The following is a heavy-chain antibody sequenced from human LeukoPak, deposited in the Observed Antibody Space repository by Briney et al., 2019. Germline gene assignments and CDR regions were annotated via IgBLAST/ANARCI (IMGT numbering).Heavy chain of an antibody. D-gene: IGHD6-13*01. J-gene: IGHJ3*02. CDR1: GLTVSTNY. CDR2: IFSDGST. V-gene: IGHV3-66*01. Sequence: GGSLRLSCAASGLTVSTNYMSWVRQAPGKGLEWVSLIFSDGSTHYADPVRGRFTISRDNSQNTLFLQMNSLRAEDTAVYYCTSTYSSSRQGAFDIWGQGTMVTVSS. CDR3: TSTYSSSRQGAFDI.